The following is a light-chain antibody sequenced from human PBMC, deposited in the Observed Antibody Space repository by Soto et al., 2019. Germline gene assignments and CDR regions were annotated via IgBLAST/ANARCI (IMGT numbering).Light chain of an antibody. Sequence: DAVLTQSPLSLPVTLGQPAAISCRSSQSLVHSDGKAYLIWFQQRPGQSPRRLIYQVSRRDAGVPDRFSGSGSGTDFTLIISRVEAEDVGVYYCMQGTHWPWTFGQGTKVEIK. J-gene: IGKJ1*01. CDR1: QSLVHSDGKAY. V-gene: IGKV2-30*02. CDR3: MQGTHWPWT. CDR2: QVS.